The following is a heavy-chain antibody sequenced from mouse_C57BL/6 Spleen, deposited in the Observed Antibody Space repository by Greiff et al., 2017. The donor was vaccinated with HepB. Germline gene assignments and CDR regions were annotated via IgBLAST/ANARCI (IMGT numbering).Heavy chain of an antibody. CDR3: ARGGLRRGNAMDY. D-gene: IGHD2-4*01. Sequence: QVQLQQPGAELVKPGASVKMSCKASGYTFTSYWITWVKQRPGQGLEWIGDIYPGSGSTNYNEKFKSKATLTVDTSSSTAYMQLSSLTSEDSAVYYCARGGLRRGNAMDYWGQGTSVTVSS. J-gene: IGHJ4*01. CDR1: GYTFTSYW. CDR2: IYPGSGST. V-gene: IGHV1-55*01.